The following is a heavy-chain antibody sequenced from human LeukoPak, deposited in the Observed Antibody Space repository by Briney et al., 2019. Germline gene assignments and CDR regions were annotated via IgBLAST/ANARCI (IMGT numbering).Heavy chain of an antibody. CDR1: GFTFSSYG. J-gene: IGHJ4*02. D-gene: IGHD6-19*01. V-gene: IGHV3-30*02. CDR3: AKGSRIAVAGTGVAFDY. CDR2: IRYDGSNK. Sequence: GGSLRLSCAASGFTFSSYGVHWVRQAPGKGLEWVAFIRYDGSNKYYADSVKGRFTISRDNSKNTLYLQMNSLRAEDTAVYYCAKGSRIAVAGTGVAFDYWGQGTLVTVSS.